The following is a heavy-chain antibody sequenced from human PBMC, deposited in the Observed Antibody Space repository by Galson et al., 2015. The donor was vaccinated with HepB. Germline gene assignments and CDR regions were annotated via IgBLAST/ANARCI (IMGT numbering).Heavy chain of an antibody. CDR3: ARRGGTGISRGGLGYYYGMDV. D-gene: IGHD1-1*01. V-gene: IGHV1-69*13. Sequence: SVKVSCKASGGTFSSYAISWVRQAPGQGLEWMGGIIPIFGTANYAQKFQGRVTITADESTSTAYMELSSLRSEDTAVYYCARRGGTGISRGGLGYYYGMDVWGQGTTVTVSS. J-gene: IGHJ6*02. CDR1: GGTFSSYA. CDR2: IIPIFGTA.